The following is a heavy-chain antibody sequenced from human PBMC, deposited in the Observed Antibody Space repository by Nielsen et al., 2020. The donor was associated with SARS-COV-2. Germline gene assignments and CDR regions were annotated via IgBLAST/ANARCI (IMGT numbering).Heavy chain of an antibody. D-gene: IGHD3-10*01. V-gene: IGHV3-33*01. CDR2: IWYDGSNK. CDR3: ARDLRFGEPDAFDI. CDR1: GFTFSSYG. Sequence: GGSLRLSCAASGFTFSSYGMHWVRQAPGKGLEWVAVIWYDGSNKYYADSVKGRFTISRDNSKNTLYLQMNSLRAEDTAVYYCARDLRFGEPDAFDIWGQGTMVTVSS. J-gene: IGHJ3*02.